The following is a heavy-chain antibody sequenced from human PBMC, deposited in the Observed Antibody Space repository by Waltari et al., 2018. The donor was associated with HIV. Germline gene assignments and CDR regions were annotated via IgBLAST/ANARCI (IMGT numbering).Heavy chain of an antibody. CDR3: ARDRSTTVTALHYYGMDV. J-gene: IGHJ6*02. CDR2: ISGSSSYT. Sequence: EVQLVESGGGLVKPGGSLRLPCAASGFTLSSSGMNWVRQAPGRGLEWVSSISGSSSYTYYADSVKGRFTISRDNARNSLFLEMNSLRVEDTAVYYCARDRSTTVTALHYYGMDVWGQGTTVTVSS. CDR1: GFTLSSSG. D-gene: IGHD4-17*01. V-gene: IGHV3-21*01.